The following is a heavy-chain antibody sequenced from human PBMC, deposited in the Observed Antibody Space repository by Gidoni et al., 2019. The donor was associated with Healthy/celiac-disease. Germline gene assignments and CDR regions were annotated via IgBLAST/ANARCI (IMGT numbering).Heavy chain of an antibody. CDR1: GYTFTSYY. J-gene: IGHJ5*02. CDR3: ARDLYNGDYKQGWFDP. D-gene: IGHD4-17*01. CDR2: INPSGGST. Sequence: QVQLVQSGAEVKKPGASVKVSCKASGYTFTSYYMHWVRQAPGQGLEWMGIINPSGGSTSYAQKFQGRVTMTRDTSTSTVYMELSSLRSEDTAVYYCARDLYNGDYKQGWFDPWGQGTLVTVSS. V-gene: IGHV1-46*01.